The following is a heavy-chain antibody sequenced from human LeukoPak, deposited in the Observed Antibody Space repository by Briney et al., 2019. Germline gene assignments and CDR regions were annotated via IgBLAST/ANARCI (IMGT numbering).Heavy chain of an antibody. CDR3: ARVDDYYDNTGYSFDY. CDR1: GGSISIYY. CDR2: IYYSGST. V-gene: IGHV4-59*01. J-gene: IGHJ4*02. D-gene: IGHD3-22*01. Sequence: SETLSLTCTVSGGSISIYYWGWIRQPPGKGLEFIGYIYYSGSTNYNPSLKSRVTISVDTSKNQFSLKLTSVTAADTAVYYCARVDDYYDNTGYSFDYWGQGTLVTVSS.